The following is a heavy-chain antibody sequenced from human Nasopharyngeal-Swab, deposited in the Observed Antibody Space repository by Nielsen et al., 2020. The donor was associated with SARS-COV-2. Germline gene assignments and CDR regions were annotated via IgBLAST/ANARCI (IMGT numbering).Heavy chain of an antibody. Sequence: GESLKISCAASGFTFSTYSMNWVRQAPGKGLEWVSYISGGSSAIYYADSVKGRFTISRDNAKNSLYLQMNSLRAEDTAVYYCAKGLGRGMVRGVIGLDYWGQGTLVTVSS. CDR3: AKGLGRGMVRGVIGLDY. CDR1: GFTFSTYS. D-gene: IGHD3-10*01. CDR2: ISGGSSAI. V-gene: IGHV3-48*01. J-gene: IGHJ4*02.